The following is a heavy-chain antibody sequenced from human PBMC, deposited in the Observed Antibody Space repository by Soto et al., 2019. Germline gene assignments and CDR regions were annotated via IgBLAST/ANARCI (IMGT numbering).Heavy chain of an antibody. CDR2: IYYSGNT. V-gene: IGHV4-59*01. CDR1: GASISSNY. CDR3: ARGPYYYYYGLDV. J-gene: IGHJ6*02. Sequence: LSLTCFVSGASISSNYWSWIRQPPGKGLEWIGYIYYSGNTNYNPSLKSRVIISIDTSKNHFFLKLSSVTAADTAVYYCARGPYYYYYGLDVWGQGTTVTVSS.